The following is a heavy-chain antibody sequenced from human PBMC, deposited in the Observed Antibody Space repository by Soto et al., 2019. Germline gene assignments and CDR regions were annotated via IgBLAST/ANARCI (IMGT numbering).Heavy chain of an antibody. V-gene: IGHV1-69*13. Sequence: SVKVSCKASGGTFSSYAISWLRQAPGQGLEWMGGIIPIFGTANYAQKFQGRVTITADESTSTAYMELSSLRSEDTAVYYCAGGEQQLVSYYYYGMDVWGQGTTVTVSS. J-gene: IGHJ6*02. D-gene: IGHD6-13*01. CDR1: GGTFSSYA. CDR2: IIPIFGTA. CDR3: AGGEQQLVSYYYYGMDV.